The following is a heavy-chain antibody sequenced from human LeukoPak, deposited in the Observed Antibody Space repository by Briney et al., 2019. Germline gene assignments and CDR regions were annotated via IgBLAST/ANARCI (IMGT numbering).Heavy chain of an antibody. J-gene: IGHJ4*02. CDR1: GGSISSYY. CDR2: IYYSGST. Sequence: SETLSLTCTVSGGSISSYYWSWIRQPPGKGLEWIGYIYYSGSTNYNPSLKSRVTISVDTSKNQFSLKLSSVTAADTAVYYCARESDYYDSSVLFHYGGQGTLVTVSS. D-gene: IGHD3-22*01. CDR3: ARESDYYDSSVLFHY. V-gene: IGHV4-59*01.